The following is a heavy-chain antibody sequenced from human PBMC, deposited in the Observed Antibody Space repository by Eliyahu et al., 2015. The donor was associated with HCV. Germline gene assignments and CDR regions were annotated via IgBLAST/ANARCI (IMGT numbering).Heavy chain of an antibody. Sequence: EVQLVESGGGLVKPGGSLRLXCAASGFXFSDTWMSWVRQAPGKGLXWVGRIKSESDGGTTDYGAPVQGRFSISRDDSDNTLYLQMNSLKTEDTAVYYCARGGPFGTYYDYWGQGTLVTVSS. J-gene: IGHJ4*02. CDR3: ARGGPFGTYYDY. CDR2: IKSESDGGTT. V-gene: IGHV3-15*01. CDR1: GFXFSDTW. D-gene: IGHD3-16*01.